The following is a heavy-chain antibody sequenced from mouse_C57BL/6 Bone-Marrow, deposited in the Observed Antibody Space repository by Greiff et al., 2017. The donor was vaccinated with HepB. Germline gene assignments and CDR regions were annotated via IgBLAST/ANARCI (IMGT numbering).Heavy chain of an antibody. Sequence: VQLQQSGAELVRPGASVKLSCTASGFNFKDYYMHWVKQRPEQGLEWIGRFDPEDGDTEYAPKFQGKATMTADTSSNTAYLQLSSLTSEDTAVYYCTTRIRYYGSSDDYWGQGTTLTVSS. CDR1: GFNFKDYY. J-gene: IGHJ2*01. V-gene: IGHV14-1*01. D-gene: IGHD1-1*01. CDR3: TTRIRYYGSSDDY. CDR2: FDPEDGDT.